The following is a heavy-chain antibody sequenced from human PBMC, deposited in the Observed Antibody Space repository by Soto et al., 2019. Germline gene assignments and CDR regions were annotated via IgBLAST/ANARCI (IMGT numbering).Heavy chain of an antibody. CDR3: ARVGRPTLTASDFDY. CDR2: INAGNGNT. V-gene: IGHV1-3*01. J-gene: IGHJ4*02. Sequence: ASVKVSCKASGYTFTSYAMHWVRQAPGQRLEWMGWINAGNGNTKYSQKFQGRVTITRDTSASTAYMELSSLRSEDTAVYYCARVGRPTLTASDFDYWGQGTLVTVSS. CDR1: GYTFTSYA. D-gene: IGHD2-21*02.